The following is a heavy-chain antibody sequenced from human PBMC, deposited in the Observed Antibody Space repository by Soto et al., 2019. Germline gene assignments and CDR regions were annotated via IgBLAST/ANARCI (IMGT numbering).Heavy chain of an antibody. CDR1: GFAFSTYA. J-gene: IGHJ6*02. Sequence: GGSLRLSCAASGFAFSTYAMTWVRQAPGKGLEWVSVSSGSGGSSYYAASVKGRFTISRDNSKNTVYLQMNGLRAEDTALYFCAKVTKRAAAGRYEYYKYGMDVWGQGTTVTVSS. V-gene: IGHV3-23*01. CDR2: SSGSGGSS. D-gene: IGHD6-13*01. CDR3: AKVTKRAAAGRYEYYKYGMDV.